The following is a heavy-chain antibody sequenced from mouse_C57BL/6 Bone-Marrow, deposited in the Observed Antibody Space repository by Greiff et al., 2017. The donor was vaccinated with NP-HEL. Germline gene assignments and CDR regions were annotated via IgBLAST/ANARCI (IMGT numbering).Heavy chain of an antibody. CDR3: AIRAYYYGSRYFDV. Sequence: QVQLKQPGAELVKPGASVKVSCKASDYTFTSYWMHWVKQRPGQGLEWIGRIHPSDSDTNYNQKFKGKATLTVDKSSSTAYMQLSSLTSEDSAVYYCAIRAYYYGSRYFDVWGTGTTVTVSS. CDR1: DYTFTSYW. CDR2: IHPSDSDT. D-gene: IGHD1-1*01. V-gene: IGHV1-74*01. J-gene: IGHJ1*03.